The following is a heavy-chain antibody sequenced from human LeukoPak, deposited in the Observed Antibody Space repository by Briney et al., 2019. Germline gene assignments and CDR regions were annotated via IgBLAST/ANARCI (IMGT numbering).Heavy chain of an antibody. CDR1: GFTVSSNY. D-gene: IGHD6-19*01. CDR3: AKDRWSGWIPIGGSELSFDY. CDR2: IYSGGST. Sequence: GGSLRLSCAASGFTVSSNYMSWVRQAPGKGLERVSVIYSGGSTYYADSVKGRFTISRDNSKNTLYLQMNSLRAEDTAVYYCAKDRWSGWIPIGGSELSFDYWGQGTLVTVSS. V-gene: IGHV3-66*01. J-gene: IGHJ4*02.